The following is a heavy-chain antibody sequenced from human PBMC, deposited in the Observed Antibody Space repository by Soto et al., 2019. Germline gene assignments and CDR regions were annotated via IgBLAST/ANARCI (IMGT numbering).Heavy chain of an antibody. CDR3: AKNPGYYYDSTGYHFDY. CDR1: EFTFSNYA. J-gene: IGHJ4*02. D-gene: IGHD3-22*01. Sequence: GSLRLSCAASEFTFSNYAMSWVRQAPGKGLEWVSAISYGGGTTYYADSVKGRFTISRDNSKNTLYLQINSLRAEDTAVYYCAKNPGYYYDSTGYHFDYWGQGTLVTVSS. CDR2: ISYGGGTT. V-gene: IGHV3-23*01.